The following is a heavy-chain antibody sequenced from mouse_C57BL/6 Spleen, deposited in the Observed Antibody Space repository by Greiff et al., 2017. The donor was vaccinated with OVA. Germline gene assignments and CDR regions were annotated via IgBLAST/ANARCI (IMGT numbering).Heavy chain of an antibody. CDR2: INPSNGGA. D-gene: IGHD1-1*01. CDR3: ARALTTVVVPLDY. Sequence: QVPLQQPGPDLVKPGASVKLSCKASGYTFTSYWMHWVKQRPGQGLEWIGNINPSNGGANYNEKFKSKATLTVDKSSSTAYMQLSILTAEDSAVYYCARALTTVVVPLDYWGQGTTLTVSA. CDR1: GYTFTSYW. V-gene: IGHV1-53*01. J-gene: IGHJ2*01.